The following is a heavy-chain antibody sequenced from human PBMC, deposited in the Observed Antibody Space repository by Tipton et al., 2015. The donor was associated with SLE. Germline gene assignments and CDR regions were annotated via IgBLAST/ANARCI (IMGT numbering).Heavy chain of an antibody. J-gene: IGHJ4*02. Sequence: TLSLTCTVSGGSITSHYWSWIRQPPGKELEWIGYIYYSGYTNYNPSLKSRVTMSLDTSKSQFSLRLSSVTAADTAMYYCARSNGNVGRFDDWGQGTLVTVSS. CDR3: ARSNGNVGRFDD. D-gene: IGHD4-23*01. CDR1: GGSITSHY. CDR2: IYYSGYT. V-gene: IGHV4-59*11.